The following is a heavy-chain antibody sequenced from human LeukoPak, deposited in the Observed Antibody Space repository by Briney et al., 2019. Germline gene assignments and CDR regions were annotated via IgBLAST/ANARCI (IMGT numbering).Heavy chain of an antibody. V-gene: IGHV3-43*01. CDR2: ISWDGGRT. Sequence: SGGSLRLSCAASGFTFDDYTMHWVRQAPGKGLEWVSLISWDGGRTYYADSVKGRFTISRDNSKSSLYLQMHSLRTEDTALYYCAKDTGTSSDAFDIWGQGTMVTVSS. J-gene: IGHJ3*02. CDR3: AKDTGTSSDAFDI. D-gene: IGHD1-7*01. CDR1: GFTFDDYT.